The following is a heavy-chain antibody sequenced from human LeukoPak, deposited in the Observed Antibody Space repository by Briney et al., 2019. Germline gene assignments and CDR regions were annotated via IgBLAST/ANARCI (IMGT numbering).Heavy chain of an antibody. CDR2: INHSGST. D-gene: IGHD6-13*01. Sequence: SETLSLTCAVYGGSFSGYYWSWIRQPPGKGQEWIGEINHSGSTNYNPSLKSRVTISVDTSKNQFSLKLSSVTAADTAVYYCARMGVLQQCDPWGQGTLVTVSS. J-gene: IGHJ5*02. CDR3: ARMGVLQQCDP. V-gene: IGHV4-34*01. CDR1: GGSFSGYY.